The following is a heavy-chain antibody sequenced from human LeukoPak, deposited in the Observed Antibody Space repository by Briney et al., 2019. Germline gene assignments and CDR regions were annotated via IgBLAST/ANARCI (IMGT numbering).Heavy chain of an antibody. Sequence: GGSLRLSCAAPQYPFNDYYMSWIRQAPGKGLEWISYISSTGTVIHYADSVKGRFTISRDSAKTSLYLQMNNLRAEDTALYYCASSRYLYYFHFWGQGTQVSVSS. D-gene: IGHD2-15*01. J-gene: IGHJ4*02. CDR1: QYPFNDYY. V-gene: IGHV3-11*04. CDR2: ISSTGTVI. CDR3: ASSRYLYYFHF.